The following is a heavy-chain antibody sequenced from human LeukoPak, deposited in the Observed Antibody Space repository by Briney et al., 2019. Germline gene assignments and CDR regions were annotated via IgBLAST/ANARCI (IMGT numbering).Heavy chain of an antibody. V-gene: IGHV3-23*01. CDR1: AVTLSTYA. J-gene: IGHJ6*02. Sequence: QPGGSLRLSCAASAVTLSTYAMNWVRQAPGKGLEWVSSISSGGGTTYYADSVKGRFTISRDNSKNTLYLQMNSLRPEDTAMYYCANAVCTTSSCSGFYGMDVWGHGTTVAVSS. CDR2: ISSGGGTT. CDR3: ANAVCTTSSCSGFYGMDV. D-gene: IGHD2-2*01.